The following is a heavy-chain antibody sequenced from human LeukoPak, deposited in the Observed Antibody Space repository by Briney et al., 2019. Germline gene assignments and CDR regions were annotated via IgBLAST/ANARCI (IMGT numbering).Heavy chain of an antibody. D-gene: IGHD3-10*01. CDR1: GGSMSSYSYY. CDR2: IFSSGTT. CDR3: ASHGGSGSYPPVRDDP. V-gene: IGHV4-39*01. J-gene: IGHJ5*02. Sequence: SEPLSLTCSVSGGSMSSYSYYWAWIRQTPGKGLEWIGSIFSSGTTYYNPSLKSRVTISVDTSKNQFSLRLNSVTAADTPVYYCASHGGSGSYPPVRDDPWGQGTLVTVSS.